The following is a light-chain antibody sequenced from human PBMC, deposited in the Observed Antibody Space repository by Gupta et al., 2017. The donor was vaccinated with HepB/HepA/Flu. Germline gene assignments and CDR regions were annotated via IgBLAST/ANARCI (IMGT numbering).Light chain of an antibody. CDR3: QTWGTGFRV. Sequence: QLVLTQSPSASASLGASVKITCTLSSEYSTYAIAWHQQQPETVTRYLMTIKSDGSHNKGDELPDRFSGSSSGAERYLTIPRLQSEDEGDYYCQTWGTGFRVFGGGTKLTVL. V-gene: IGLV4-69*01. CDR1: SEYSTYA. CDR2: IKSDGSH. J-gene: IGLJ3*02.